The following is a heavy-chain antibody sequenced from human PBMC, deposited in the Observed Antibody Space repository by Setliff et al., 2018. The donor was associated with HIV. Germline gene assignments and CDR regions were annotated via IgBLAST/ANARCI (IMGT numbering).Heavy chain of an antibody. CDR2: IYTSGST. Sequence: SETLSLTCTVSGGSISSYSWSWIRQPPGKGLEWIGYIYTSGSTNYNPSLKSRVTISVDTSENQFSLKLTSVTPADTAVYYCASGEYSYGYRFDYWGQGTLVTVSS. D-gene: IGHD5-18*01. CDR3: ASGEYSYGYRFDY. J-gene: IGHJ4*02. CDR1: GGSISSYS. V-gene: IGHV4-59*01.